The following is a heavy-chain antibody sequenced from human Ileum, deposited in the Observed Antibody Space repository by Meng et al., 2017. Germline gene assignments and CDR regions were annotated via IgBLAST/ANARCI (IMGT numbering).Heavy chain of an antibody. CDR2: AST. CDR3: ARDHWGSLDY. J-gene: IGHJ4*02. Sequence: QVRLRGAGPALGSPAETLSLICTVSGGSVSSDGFQWGWVRQPPGKGLEWIGYASTNYNPSLKSRVTISLDTSKNQFSLELSSVTAADTAVYYCARDHWGSLDYWGQGILVTVSS. CDR1: GGSVSSDGFQ. D-gene: IGHD7-27*01. V-gene: IGHV4-61*08.